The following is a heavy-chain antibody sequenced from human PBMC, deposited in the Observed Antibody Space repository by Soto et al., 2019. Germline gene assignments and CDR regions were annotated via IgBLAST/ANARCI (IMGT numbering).Heavy chain of an antibody. Sequence: PSETLSLTCAVFGGSFSGYYWIWIRQPPGKGLEWIGEINHSGSTNYNPSLKSRVTISVDTSKNQFSLKLSSVTAADTAVYYCARGRAPTTAVTGRGAFDIWGQGTMDTVSS. D-gene: IGHD4-17*01. CDR3: ARGRAPTTAVTGRGAFDI. CDR1: GGSFSGYY. CDR2: INHSGST. V-gene: IGHV4-34*01. J-gene: IGHJ3*02.